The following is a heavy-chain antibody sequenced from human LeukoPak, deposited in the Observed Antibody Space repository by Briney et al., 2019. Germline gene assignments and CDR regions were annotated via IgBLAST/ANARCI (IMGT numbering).Heavy chain of an antibody. Sequence: PGGSLRLSCAASGFSFRSYSMDWVRQAPGKGLEWVSSITGSSSYISYADSVKGRFTISRDNAENSLFLQMNSLRPEDTAVYFCARDRLEGWETFDSWGQGTLVTVSS. V-gene: IGHV3-21*01. CDR1: GFSFRSYS. J-gene: IGHJ4*02. CDR3: ARDRLEGWETFDS. D-gene: IGHD1-1*01. CDR2: ITGSSSYI.